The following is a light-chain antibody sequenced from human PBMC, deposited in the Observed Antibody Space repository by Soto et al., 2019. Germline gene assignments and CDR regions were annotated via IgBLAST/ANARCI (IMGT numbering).Light chain of an antibody. Sequence: DIVLTQSPGTLSLSPGERATLSCRASQSISSNYLAWYQQKPGQAPRLLIYGASTRSTGIPDRFSGSGSGTDFTLTISRLEPEDFAVYYGQQYGGSLRTFGQGTKLEIK. J-gene: IGKJ2*01. CDR1: QSISSNY. CDR3: QQYGGSLRT. CDR2: GAS. V-gene: IGKV3-20*01.